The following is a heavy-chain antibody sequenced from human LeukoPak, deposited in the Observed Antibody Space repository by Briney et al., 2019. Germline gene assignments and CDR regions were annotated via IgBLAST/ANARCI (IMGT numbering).Heavy chain of an antibody. V-gene: IGHV4-59*08. CDR3: ARVLRYFDWPCDY. Sequence: SETLSLTCTVSGGSISSYYWSWIRQPPGKGLEWIGYIYYSGSTNYNPSLKSRVTISVDTSKNQFSLKLSSVTAADTAVYYCARVLRYFDWPCDYWGQGTLVTVSS. D-gene: IGHD3-9*01. CDR2: IYYSGST. J-gene: IGHJ4*02. CDR1: GGSISSYY.